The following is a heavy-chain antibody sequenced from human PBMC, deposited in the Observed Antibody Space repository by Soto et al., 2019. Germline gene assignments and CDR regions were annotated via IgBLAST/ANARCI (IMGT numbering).Heavy chain of an antibody. J-gene: IGHJ4*02. V-gene: IGHV4-59*01. D-gene: IGHD5-12*01. CDR3: ARGGNRYSRTSSGVGGFHY. Sequence: SETLSLTCTVSGASISSSYWSWIRQPPGKGLEWIGYIFHSGTTNYNPSLKSRVTISVDTSKNQFSLNLSSLTTADTAVYFCARGGNRYSRTSSGVGGFHYWGQG. CDR1: GASISSSY. CDR2: IFHSGTT.